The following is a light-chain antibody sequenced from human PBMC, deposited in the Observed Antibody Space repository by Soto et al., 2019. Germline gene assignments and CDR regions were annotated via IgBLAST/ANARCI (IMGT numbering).Light chain of an antibody. CDR2: EVS. V-gene: IGLV2-23*02. CDR1: SSDVGSYNL. J-gene: IGLJ1*01. Sequence: QSVLTQPASVSGSPGQSITISCTGTSSDVGSYNLVSWYQQHPGKAPKLMIYEVSKRPSGVSNRFSGSKSGNTASLTISGLQAEDEADYYCCSYAGSSTSYVFGTGPKVTVL. CDR3: CSYAGSSTSYV.